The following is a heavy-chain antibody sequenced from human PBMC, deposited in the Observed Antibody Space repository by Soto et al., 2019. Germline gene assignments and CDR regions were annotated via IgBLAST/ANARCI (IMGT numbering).Heavy chain of an antibody. D-gene: IGHD6-6*01. Sequence: SETLSLTCTVSGGSVSSGSYYWSWIRQPPGKGLEWIGYIYYSGSTNYNPSLKSRVTISVDTSKDQFSLKLSSVTAADTAVYYCARTPSIAAIPYYFDYWGQGTLVTVSS. CDR1: GGSVSSGSYY. CDR3: ARTPSIAAIPYYFDY. J-gene: IGHJ4*02. CDR2: IYYSGST. V-gene: IGHV4-61*01.